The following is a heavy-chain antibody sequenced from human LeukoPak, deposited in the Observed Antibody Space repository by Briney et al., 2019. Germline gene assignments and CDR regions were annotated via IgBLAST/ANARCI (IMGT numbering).Heavy chain of an antibody. CDR2: ISWNSGSI. V-gene: IGHV3-9*01. D-gene: IGHD3-10*01. CDR1: GFTFDDYA. Sequence: GRSLGLSCAASGFTFDDYAMHWVRQAPGKGLEWVSGISWNSGSIGYADSVKGRFTISRDNAKNSLYLQMNSLRAEDTALYYCAKDTTYGSGSSTLDYWGQGTLVTVSS. CDR3: AKDTTYGSGSSTLDY. J-gene: IGHJ4*02.